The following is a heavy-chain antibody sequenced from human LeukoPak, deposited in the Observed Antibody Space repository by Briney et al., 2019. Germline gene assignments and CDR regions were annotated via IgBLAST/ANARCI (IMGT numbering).Heavy chain of an antibody. J-gene: IGHJ4*02. CDR1: GFTFGSYA. Sequence: GGSLRLSCAVSGFTFGSYAMYWVRQAPGKGLEWVSGISGSGGSTFYADSVKGLFTISRDNSENTVYLQMNSLRADDTAVYYCAKSAAGYSSGRYPGWPVDYWGQGTLVTVSS. CDR2: ISGSGGST. D-gene: IGHD6-19*01. V-gene: IGHV3-23*01. CDR3: AKSAAGYSSGRYPGWPVDY.